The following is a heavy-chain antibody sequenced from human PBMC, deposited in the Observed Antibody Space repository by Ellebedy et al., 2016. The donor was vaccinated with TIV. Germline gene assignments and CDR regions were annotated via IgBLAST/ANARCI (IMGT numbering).Heavy chain of an antibody. CDR2: ISPDGSVK. J-gene: IGHJ4*02. CDR3: ANDYWDY. V-gene: IGHV3-7*01. Sequence: GGSLRLSXAASGFTFSSFHMAWVRQAPAKGLEWVANISPDGSVKYYVDSVKGRFSISRDNAKNSVYLQMNSLRVEDTAVYYCANDYWDYWGQGTLVTVSS. CDR1: GFTFSSFH.